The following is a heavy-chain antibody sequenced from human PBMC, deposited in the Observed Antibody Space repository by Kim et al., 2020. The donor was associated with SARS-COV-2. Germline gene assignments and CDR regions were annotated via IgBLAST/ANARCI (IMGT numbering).Heavy chain of an antibody. V-gene: IGHV5-51*01. Sequence: GESLKISCKGSGYSFTSYWIGWVRQMPGKGLEWMGIIYPGDSDTRYSPSFQGQVTISADKSISTAYLQWSSLKASDTAMYYCARHPHTRIAVAGTLVGFDYWGQGTLVTVSS. J-gene: IGHJ4*02. CDR3: ARHPHTRIAVAGTLVGFDY. CDR2: IYPGDSDT. CDR1: GYSFTSYW. D-gene: IGHD6-19*01.